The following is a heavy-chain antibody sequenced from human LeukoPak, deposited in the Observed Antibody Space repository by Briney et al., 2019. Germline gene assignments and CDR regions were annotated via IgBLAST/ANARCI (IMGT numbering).Heavy chain of an antibody. CDR3: ARTDCSNYYYHYYMDV. V-gene: IGHV4-4*07. Sequence: SETLSLTCTVSGGSISSYYWSWIRQPAGKGLEWIGRIYTSGSTNYNPSLKSRVTMSVDTSKNQFSLKLSSVTAADTAVYYCARTDCSNYYYHYYMDVWGKGTTVTVSS. CDR1: GGSISSYY. D-gene: IGHD4-11*01. CDR2: IYTSGST. J-gene: IGHJ6*03.